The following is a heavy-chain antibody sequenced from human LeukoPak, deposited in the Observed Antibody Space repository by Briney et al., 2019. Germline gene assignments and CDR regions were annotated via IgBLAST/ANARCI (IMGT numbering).Heavy chain of an antibody. J-gene: IGHJ4*02. V-gene: IGHV1-2*02. Sequence: ASVKVSCKASGYTFTGYYMHWVRQAPGQGLEWMGWINPNSGGTNYAQKFQGRVTMTRDTSISTAYMELSRLRSDDTAVYYCARDLRDTIFGVVITASGNDYWGQGTLVTVSS. D-gene: IGHD3-3*01. CDR1: GYTFTGYY. CDR3: ARDLRDTIFGVVITASGNDY. CDR2: INPNSGGT.